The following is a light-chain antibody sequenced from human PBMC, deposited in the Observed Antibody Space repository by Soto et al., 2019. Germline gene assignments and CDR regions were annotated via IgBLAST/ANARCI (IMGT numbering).Light chain of an antibody. CDR1: QSVDSK. J-gene: IGKJ1*01. V-gene: IGKV3-15*01. Sequence: EIVMTQSPATLSVSPGERATLSCRASQSVDSKLAWYQQKPGQGPRLLIYGASSRATGIPARFSGSGSGTEFTLTISSLQSEDFAVYYCQHYSTWLWTFGQGTKVETK. CDR2: GAS. CDR3: QHYSTWLWT.